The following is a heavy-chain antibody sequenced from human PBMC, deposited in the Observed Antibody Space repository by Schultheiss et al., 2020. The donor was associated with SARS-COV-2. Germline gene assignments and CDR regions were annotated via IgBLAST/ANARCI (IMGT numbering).Heavy chain of an antibody. J-gene: IGHJ3*02. CDR1: GYTLIGYY. D-gene: IGHD3-3*01. CDR3: ARIDFWSGLGAFDI. V-gene: IGHV1-2*02. Sequence: ASVKVSCKASGYTLIGYYMHWVRQAPGQGLEWMGWINPNSGGTNYAQKFQGRVTMTRDTSISTAYMELSRLRSDDTAMYYCARIDFWSGLGAFDIWGQGTMVTVSS. CDR2: INPNSGGT.